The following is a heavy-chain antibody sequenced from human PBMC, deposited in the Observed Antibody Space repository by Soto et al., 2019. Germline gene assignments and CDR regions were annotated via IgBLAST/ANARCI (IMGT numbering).Heavy chain of an antibody. V-gene: IGHV4-39*01. Sequence: SAPLSLTCTVSGGSISSSNYYWGWIRQPPGKGLEWIGSIYYSGTTYYNPSLRSRVTISEDTSKNQFSLKVESATAADTAVYYCARHWLLPVAGYYFDYWSQGTLVTVSS. D-gene: IGHD6-19*01. J-gene: IGHJ4*02. CDR1: GGSISSSNYY. CDR3: ARHWLLPVAGYYFDY. CDR2: IYYSGTT.